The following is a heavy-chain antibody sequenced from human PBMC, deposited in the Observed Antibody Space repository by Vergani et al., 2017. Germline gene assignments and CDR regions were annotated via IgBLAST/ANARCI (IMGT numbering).Heavy chain of an antibody. V-gene: IGHV4-59*11. CDR1: FDSIRNLY. CDR2: IHYSENT. J-gene: IGHJ5*02. D-gene: IGHD6-19*01. Sequence: QLQLQESGPGLVKSSETLSLTCSVSFDSIRNLYCNWIRQPPGKGLECIGSIHYSENTNYNPSLKTRVTISVDTSKNQFSLTLTSVTAADTAVYYCASDTHSGQRADRSGQGILVTV. CDR3: ASDTHSGQRADR.